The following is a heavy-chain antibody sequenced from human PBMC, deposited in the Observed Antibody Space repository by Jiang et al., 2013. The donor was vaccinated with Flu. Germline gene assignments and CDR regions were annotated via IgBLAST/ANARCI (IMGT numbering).Heavy chain of an antibody. CDR2: ISSSGTTI. CDR1: GFTFSSYE. CDR3: ARGLVRLDY. J-gene: IGHJ4*02. Sequence: GSLRLSCAASGFTFSSYEMNWVRQAPGKGLEWVSYISSSGTTIYYADSVKGRFTISRDNAKNSLYLQMNSLRAEDTAVYYCARGLVRLDYWGQGTLVTVSS. D-gene: IGHD6-19*01. V-gene: IGHV3-48*03.